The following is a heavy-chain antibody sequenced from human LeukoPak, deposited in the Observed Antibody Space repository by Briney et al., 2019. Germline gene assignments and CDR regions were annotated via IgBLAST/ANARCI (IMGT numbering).Heavy chain of an antibody. V-gene: IGHV3-48*01. CDR1: GFTFSPLG. CDR3: TTAPEDIVVVVAATDWYFDL. J-gene: IGHJ2*01. Sequence: GGSLRLSCAASGFTFSPLGMNWVRQAPGRGLEWVSYISSGTSTTYYADSVKGRFTISRDNAKNSLYLQMNSLKTEDTAVYYCTTAPEDIVVVVAATDWYFDLWGRGTLVTVSS. CDR2: ISSGTSTT. D-gene: IGHD2-15*01.